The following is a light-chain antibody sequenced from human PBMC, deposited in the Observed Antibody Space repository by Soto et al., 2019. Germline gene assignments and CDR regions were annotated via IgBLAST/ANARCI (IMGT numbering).Light chain of an antibody. CDR2: GAS. CDR1: QSVYRNF. Sequence: EIVLTQSPGTLSLSPGERATLSCRASQSVYRNFLAWYQQKPGQAPRLLIYGASNRADGIPDRFSGSGSGTDFTLIISSLEPDDFGVYYCQHYGSSPSTFGPGTKVDIK. CDR3: QHYGSSPST. J-gene: IGKJ3*01. V-gene: IGKV3-20*01.